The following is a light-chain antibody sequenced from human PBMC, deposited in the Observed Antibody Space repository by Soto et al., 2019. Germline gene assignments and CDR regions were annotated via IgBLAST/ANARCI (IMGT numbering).Light chain of an antibody. Sequence: DIQMTQSPSTLSASVGDRVTITCRASQSIRSWLAWFQQKAGKAPKLLIYEASRLESGVPSRISGSGSGTEFTLTISSLQPDDFATYYCQQYTSYPWTFGQGTKVEIK. J-gene: IGKJ1*01. CDR2: EAS. CDR3: QQYTSYPWT. V-gene: IGKV1-5*03. CDR1: QSIRSW.